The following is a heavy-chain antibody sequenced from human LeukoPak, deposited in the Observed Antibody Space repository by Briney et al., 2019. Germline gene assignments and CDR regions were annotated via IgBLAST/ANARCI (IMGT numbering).Heavy chain of an antibody. CDR2: IYTSGST. J-gene: IGHJ4*02. CDR1: GDSITSGIHY. Sequence: SETLSLTCTVSGDSITSGIHYWSWFRQPAGKGLEWIGRIYTSGSTNYNPSLKSRVTISLDTSKNQFSLKLRSVTAADTAVYYCARELRRGSFDYWGQGTLVTVSS. D-gene: IGHD3-16*01. V-gene: IGHV4-61*02. CDR3: ARELRRGSFDY.